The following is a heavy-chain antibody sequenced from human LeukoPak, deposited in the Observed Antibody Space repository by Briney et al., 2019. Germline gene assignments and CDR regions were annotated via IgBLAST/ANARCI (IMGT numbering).Heavy chain of an antibody. CDR2: ISGSGGST. Sequence: GGSLRLSCAASGFTFSSYAMSWVRQAPGKGLEWVSAISGSGGSTYYADSVKGRFTISRDNSKNTLYLQMNSLRAEDTAVYYCARTNIVVVPLEDYFDYWGQGTLVTVSS. CDR1: GFTFSSYA. V-gene: IGHV3-23*01. CDR3: ARTNIVVVPLEDYFDY. D-gene: IGHD2-2*01. J-gene: IGHJ4*02.